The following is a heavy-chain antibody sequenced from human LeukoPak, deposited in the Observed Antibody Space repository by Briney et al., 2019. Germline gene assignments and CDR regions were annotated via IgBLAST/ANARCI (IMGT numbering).Heavy chain of an antibody. Sequence: PSETLSLTCSVSGXSITSYYGSWIRQPPGKGLEWLGYTYYSGSSYYNPSLKSRVTISVDTSKNQFSLNLRSVTAADTAIYYCTRSSYSGTYAGGYWGPGTLVTVSS. J-gene: IGHJ4*02. D-gene: IGHD1-26*01. V-gene: IGHV4-59*01. CDR1: GXSITSYY. CDR2: TYYSGSS. CDR3: TRSSYSGTYAGGY.